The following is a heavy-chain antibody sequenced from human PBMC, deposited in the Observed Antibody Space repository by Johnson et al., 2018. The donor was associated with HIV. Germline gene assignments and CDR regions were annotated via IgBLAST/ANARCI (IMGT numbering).Heavy chain of an antibody. V-gene: IGHV3-11*04. J-gene: IGHJ3*02. CDR1: GFTFSDYY. D-gene: IGHD6-6*01. CDR3: ARDLVEYSSSSYAFDI. CDR2: ISSTKNTI. Sequence: VQLVESGGGVVRPGGSLRLSCAASGFTFSDYYMSWIRQAPGKGLEWVSYISSTKNTIYYADSVKGRFTISRDNAKNSLSLQMNSLRAEDTAVYYCARDLVEYSSSSYAFDIWGQGTMVTVSS.